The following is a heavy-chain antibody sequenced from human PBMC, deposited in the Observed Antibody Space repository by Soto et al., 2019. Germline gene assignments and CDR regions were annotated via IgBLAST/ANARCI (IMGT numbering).Heavy chain of an antibody. J-gene: IGHJ6*02. V-gene: IGHV5-51*01. CDR2: IYPGDSDI. Sequence: GASLKISCKGSGYSFTNYWIDWVRQMPGKGLEWMGIIYPGDSDIRYSPSFQGQVTISADKAISTAYLQWSSLKASDTAMYYCARHYTMDVWGQGTTVTVSS. D-gene: IGHD4-4*01. CDR3: ARHYTMDV. CDR1: GYSFTNYW.